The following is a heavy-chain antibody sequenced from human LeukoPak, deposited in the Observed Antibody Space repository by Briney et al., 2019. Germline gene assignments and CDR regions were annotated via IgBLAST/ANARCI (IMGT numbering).Heavy chain of an antibody. Sequence: GGSLRLSCALSGFTFSNYGMNWVRQAPGKGLEWVSSISNSGGSTYYADSVKGRFTISRDNSKNKLYVQMNSLRDEDTAVYYCARSASLYYYYYMDVWGQGSTVTVSS. J-gene: IGHJ6*03. CDR3: ARSASLYYYYYMDV. CDR2: ISNSGGST. V-gene: IGHV3-23*01. CDR1: GFTFSNYG.